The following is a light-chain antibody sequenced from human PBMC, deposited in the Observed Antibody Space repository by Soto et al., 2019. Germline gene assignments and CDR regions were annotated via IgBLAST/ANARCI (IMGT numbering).Light chain of an antibody. CDR1: QRMSGW. V-gene: IGKV1-5*01. J-gene: IGKJ1*01. CDR3: QQYDSFSVT. CDR2: DVS. Sequence: DIPMTQSPSTLSASLGDTVTITCRHSQRMSGWLAWHQQKPGKAPNLLIYDVSALKRGVPPRFSGSGSGTEFTLTISSLQPDDVATYYCQQYDSFSVTFGQGTKVDIK.